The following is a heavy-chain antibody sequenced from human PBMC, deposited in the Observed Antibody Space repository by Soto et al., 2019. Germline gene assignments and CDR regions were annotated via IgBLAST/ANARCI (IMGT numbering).Heavy chain of an antibody. V-gene: IGHV3-33*01. J-gene: IGHJ4*02. CDR2: IWYDGSNK. CDR3: ARAVCPCDY. Sequence: QVQLVESGGGVVQPGRSLRLSCAASGFDFSTYGMHWVRQAPGKGPKWVAVIWYDGSNKYYADSVRGRLIISRDNAQISVFLQWNSPTAEDTAVYYCARAVCPCDYCGQGTLVTVSS. D-gene: IGHD2-8*01. CDR1: GFDFSTYG.